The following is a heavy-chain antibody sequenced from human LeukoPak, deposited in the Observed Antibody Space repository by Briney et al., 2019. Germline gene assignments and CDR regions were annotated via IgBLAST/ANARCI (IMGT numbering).Heavy chain of an antibody. CDR1: GGSITSGGYY. CDR2: FYHSGIN. Sequence: SETQSLTCTVSGGSITSGGYYWSWIRQPPGKGLEWIGYFYHSGINYYNPSLRSRVTISVDTSKNQFSVKLSSVTAADTAVYYCARGDYYGSGSRYFDYWGQGTLVSVSS. CDR3: ARGDYYGSGSRYFDY. J-gene: IGHJ4*02. V-gene: IGHV4-30-2*01. D-gene: IGHD3-10*01.